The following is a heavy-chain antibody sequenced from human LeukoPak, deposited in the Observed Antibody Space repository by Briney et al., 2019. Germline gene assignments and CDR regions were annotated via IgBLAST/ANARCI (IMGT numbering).Heavy chain of an antibody. Sequence: GGSLRLSCAASGFTFSSYSMNWVRQAPGKGLEWVSAISGSGGSTYYADSVKGRFTISRDNSKNTLYLQMNSLRAEDTAVYYCAKGRVYSGVDYWGQGTLVTVSS. CDR3: AKGRVYSGVDY. V-gene: IGHV3-23*01. CDR1: GFTFSSYS. D-gene: IGHD1-26*01. CDR2: ISGSGGST. J-gene: IGHJ4*02.